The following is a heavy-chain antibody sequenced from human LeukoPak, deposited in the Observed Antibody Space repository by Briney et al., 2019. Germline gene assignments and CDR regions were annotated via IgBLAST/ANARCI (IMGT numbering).Heavy chain of an antibody. Sequence: GGSLGLSCVASGFTFSSYWMSWVRQAPGKGLEWVANIKQDGSEKYYVDSVKGRFTISRDNAKNSLYLQMNSLITEDTAVYYCSIPGGCGGDCYLAHWGQGTLVTVSS. CDR1: GFTFSSYW. J-gene: IGHJ4*02. CDR2: IKQDGSEK. D-gene: IGHD2-21*02. V-gene: IGHV3-7*05. CDR3: SIPGGCGGDCYLAH.